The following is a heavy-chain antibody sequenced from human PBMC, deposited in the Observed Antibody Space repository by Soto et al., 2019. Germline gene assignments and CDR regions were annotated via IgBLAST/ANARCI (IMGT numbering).Heavy chain of an antibody. Sequence: ASVKVSCKASGYTFTSYYMHCVRQAPGQGLEWMGIINPSGGSTSYAQKFQGRVTMTRDTSTSTVYMELSSLRSEDTAVYYCARRARDSSGYYSCFDYWGQGTLVTVSS. V-gene: IGHV1-46*01. CDR3: ARRARDSSGYYSCFDY. J-gene: IGHJ4*02. CDR2: INPSGGST. CDR1: GYTFTSYY. D-gene: IGHD3-22*01.